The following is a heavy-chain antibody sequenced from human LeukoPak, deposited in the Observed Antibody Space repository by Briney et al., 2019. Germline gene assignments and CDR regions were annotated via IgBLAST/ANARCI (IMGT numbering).Heavy chain of an antibody. CDR1: GFIFSNYG. V-gene: IGHV3-30*02. CDR3: AKDNRYSGRYPDAFDI. J-gene: IGHJ3*02. CDR2: IRYDGSNK. D-gene: IGHD1-26*01. Sequence: GGSLRLSCATSGFIFSNYGMHWVRQAPGKGLEWVAFIRYDGSNKDYADSVKGRFTISRDNSRNTLYLQMNRLRAEDTAVYYCAKDNRYSGRYPDAFDIWGQGTMVTVSS.